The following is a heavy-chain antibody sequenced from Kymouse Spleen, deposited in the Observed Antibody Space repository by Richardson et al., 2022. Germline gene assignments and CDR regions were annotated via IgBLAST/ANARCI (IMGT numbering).Heavy chain of an antibody. J-gene: IGHJ2*01. V-gene: IGHV3-13*01. CDR3: AREGLVRGALDWYFDL. D-gene: IGHD3-10*01. CDR2: IGTAGDT. CDR1: GFTFSSYD. Sequence: EVQLVESGGGLVQPGGSLRLSCAASGFTFSSYDMHWVRQATGKGLEWVSAIGTAGDTYYPGSVKGRFTISRENAKNSLYLQMNSLRAGDTAVYYCAREGLVRGALDWYFDLWGRGTLVTVSS.